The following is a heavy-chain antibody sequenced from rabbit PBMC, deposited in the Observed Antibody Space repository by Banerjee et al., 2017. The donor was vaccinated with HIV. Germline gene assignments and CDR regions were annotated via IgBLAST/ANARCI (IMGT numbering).Heavy chain of an antibody. CDR1: GFSFSSSYW. V-gene: IGHV1S45*01. J-gene: IGHJ6*01. CDR2: IYTGSSGST. Sequence: QEQLEESGGDLVKPEGSLTLTCTASGFSFSSSYWICWVRQAPGKGLEWIACIYTGSSGSTYYASWAKGRFTISKTSSTTVTLQMTSLTAADTATYFCAREPYAAYGGASDLWGPGTLVTVS. D-gene: IGHD6-1*01. CDR3: AREPYAAYGGASDL.